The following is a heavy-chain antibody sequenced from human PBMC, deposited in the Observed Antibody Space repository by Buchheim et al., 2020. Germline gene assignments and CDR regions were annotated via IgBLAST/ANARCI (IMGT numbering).Heavy chain of an antibody. Sequence: QVQLVESGGGVVQPGRSLRLSCAASGFTFSSYAMHWVRQAPGKGLEWVALISYDGSNKYYADSVEGRFTISRDNSKNTLSLQMNSLRAEDTAVYYCARDLDCSGGSCYSVNYYYGMDVWGQGTT. CDR3: ARDLDCSGGSCYSVNYYYGMDV. D-gene: IGHD2-15*01. V-gene: IGHV3-30*04. CDR2: ISYDGSNK. CDR1: GFTFSSYA. J-gene: IGHJ6*02.